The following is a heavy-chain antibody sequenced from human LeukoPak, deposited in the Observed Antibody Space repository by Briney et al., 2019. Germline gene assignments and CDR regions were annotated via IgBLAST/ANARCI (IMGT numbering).Heavy chain of an antibody. CDR3: ARVIGWELLDAFDI. Sequence: GGSLRLSCAASGFTFSSYDMHWVRQATGKGLEWVSAIGTAGDTYYPGSVKGRFTISRENAKNSLYLQMNSLRAGDTAVYYCARVIGWELLDAFDIWGQGTMVTVSS. CDR1: GFTFSSYD. V-gene: IGHV3-13*01. D-gene: IGHD1-26*01. J-gene: IGHJ3*02. CDR2: IGTAGDT.